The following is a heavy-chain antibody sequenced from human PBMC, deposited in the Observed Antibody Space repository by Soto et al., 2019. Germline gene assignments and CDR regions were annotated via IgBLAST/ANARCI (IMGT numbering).Heavy chain of an antibody. CDR1: CGSISSYY. CDR2: IYYSGST. J-gene: IGHJ4*02. D-gene: IGHD1-1*01. CDR3: ARVVGTKLDY. V-gene: IGHV4-59*01. Sequence: SETLSLTCTVSCGSISSYYWRWIRQPPGKGLEWIGYIYYSGSTNHNPSLNSRVTISVDTSKNQFSLKLSSVTAADTAVYYCARVVGTKLDYWGQGTLVTVSS.